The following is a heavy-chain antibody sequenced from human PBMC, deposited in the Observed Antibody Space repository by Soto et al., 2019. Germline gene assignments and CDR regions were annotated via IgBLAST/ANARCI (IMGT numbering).Heavy chain of an antibody. CDR1: GGSFSGYY. V-gene: IGHV4-34*01. CDR3: ARAGQGSSWYYYYYGMDV. D-gene: IGHD6-13*01. Sequence: SETLSLTCAVYGGSFSGYYWSWIRQPPGKGLEWIGEINHSGSTNYNPSLKSRVTISVDTSKNQFSLKLSSVTAADTAVYYCARAGQGSSWYYYYYGMDVWGQGTTVTVSS. J-gene: IGHJ6*02. CDR2: INHSGST.